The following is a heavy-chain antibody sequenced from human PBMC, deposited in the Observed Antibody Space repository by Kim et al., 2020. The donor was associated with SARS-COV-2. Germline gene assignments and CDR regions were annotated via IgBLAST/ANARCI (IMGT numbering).Heavy chain of an antibody. Sequence: SETLSLTCTVSGGSISSYYWSWIRQPPGKGPEWIGFIYYSGSTNYNPSLKRRVTMSVDTSKNQFSLKLNSVTAADTAVYYCARGRKGTSPTTTVYYGMDVWGQGTTVTVSS. J-gene: IGHJ6*02. CDR3: ARGRKGTSPTTTVYYGMDV. D-gene: IGHD2-2*01. V-gene: IGHV4-59*13. CDR1: GGSISSYY. CDR2: IYYSGST.